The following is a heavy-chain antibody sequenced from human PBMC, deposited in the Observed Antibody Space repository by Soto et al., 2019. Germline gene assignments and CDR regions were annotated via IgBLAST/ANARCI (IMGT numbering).Heavy chain of an antibody. CDR2: ISSSSSYI. V-gene: IGHV3-21*01. J-gene: IGHJ4*02. D-gene: IGHD6-13*01. CDR3: ARVFGIAAADIDY. Sequence: EVQLVESGGGLVKPGASLRLSCAASGFTFSSYSMNWVRQAPGKGLEWVSSISSSSSYIYYADSVKGRFTISRDNAKNSLYLQMNSLRAEDTAVYYCARVFGIAAADIDYWGQGTLVTVSS. CDR1: GFTFSSYS.